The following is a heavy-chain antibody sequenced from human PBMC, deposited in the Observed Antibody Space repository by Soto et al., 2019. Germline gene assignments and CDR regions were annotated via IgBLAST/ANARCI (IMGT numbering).Heavy chain of an antibody. V-gene: IGHV4-31*03. Sequence: SETLSLTCTVPGGSMSSGGYYWSWIRQHPGKGLECIGYIYYSGSTYYNPSLKSRVTISVDTSKNQFSLKLSSVTAADTAVYYCARRVGWLKGALDFWGQGTLVTVSS. D-gene: IGHD3-3*01. J-gene: IGHJ4*02. CDR1: GGSMSSGGYY. CDR2: IYYSGST. CDR3: ARRVGWLKGALDF.